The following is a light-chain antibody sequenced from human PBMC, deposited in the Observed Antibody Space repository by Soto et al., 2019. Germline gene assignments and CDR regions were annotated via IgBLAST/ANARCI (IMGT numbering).Light chain of an antibody. CDR3: GTWYSSLSIV. Sequence: QSVLTQPPSVSAAPGQKVTICCSGSSSNIGNNYVSWYQQLPGTAPKLLIYDNNKRPSGIPDRFSGSKSGTSATLGITGLQTGAEADYYSGTWYSSLSIVFGGGTKLTVL. CDR1: SSNIGNNY. J-gene: IGLJ2*01. CDR2: DNN. V-gene: IGLV1-51*01.